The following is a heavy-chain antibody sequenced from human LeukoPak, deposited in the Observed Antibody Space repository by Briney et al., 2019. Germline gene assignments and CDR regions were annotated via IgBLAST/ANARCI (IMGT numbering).Heavy chain of an antibody. CDR3: ARRTYYYDSSGYYLHALDI. CDR2: INHSGST. D-gene: IGHD3-22*01. Sequence: SETLSLTCAVYGGSFSGYYWSWILQPPGKGLEWIGEINHSGSTNYNPSLKSRVTISVDTSKNQFSLNLSSVTAADTAVYFCARRTYYYDSSGYYLHALDIWGQGTMVTVSS. CDR1: GGSFSGYY. J-gene: IGHJ3*02. V-gene: IGHV4-34*01.